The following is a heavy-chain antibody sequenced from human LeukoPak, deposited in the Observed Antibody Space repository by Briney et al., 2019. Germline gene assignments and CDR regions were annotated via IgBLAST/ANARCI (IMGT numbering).Heavy chain of an antibody. D-gene: IGHD6-13*01. V-gene: IGHV3-7*01. CDR1: GFTLSSNW. CDR3: ARGRYTSTWLDY. Sequence: PGGSLRLSCAASGFTLSSNWMTWVPQAPGKGLEWVANIKQDGSEKYYVDSVKGRFTISRDNAKNSLYLQMNSLRAEDTAVYFCARGRYTSTWLDYWGQGTLGTVSS. J-gene: IGHJ4*02. CDR2: IKQDGSEK.